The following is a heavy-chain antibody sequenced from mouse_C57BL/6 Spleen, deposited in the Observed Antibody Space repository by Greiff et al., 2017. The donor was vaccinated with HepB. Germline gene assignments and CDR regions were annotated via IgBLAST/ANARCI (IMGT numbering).Heavy chain of an antibody. D-gene: IGHD2-4*01. CDR1: GYTFTDYN. CDR2: INPNNGGT. V-gene: IGHV1-22*01. J-gene: IGHJ4*01. Sequence: VQLQQSGPELVKPGASVKMSCKASGYTFTDYNMHWVKQSHGKSLEWIGYINPNNGGTSYNQKFKGKATLTVNKSSSTAYMELRSLTSEDSAVYYCAREGIYYDSSMDYWGQGTSVTVSS. CDR3: AREGIYYDSSMDY.